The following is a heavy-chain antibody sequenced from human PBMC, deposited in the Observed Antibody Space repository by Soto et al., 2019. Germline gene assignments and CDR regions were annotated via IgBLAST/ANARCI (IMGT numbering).Heavy chain of an antibody. V-gene: IGHV1-8*01. CDR2: MNPNSGNT. J-gene: IGHJ5*02. D-gene: IGHD5-12*01. CDR3: ASRVVATSWFDP. CDR1: GYTFTSYD. Sequence: QVQLVQSGAEVKKPGASVKVSCKASGYTFTSYDINWVRQATGQGLEWMGWMNPNSGNTGYAQKFQGRVTMTRNTSLSTAYLELSSLRSEDTAVYYCASRVVATSWFDPWGQGTLVTVSS.